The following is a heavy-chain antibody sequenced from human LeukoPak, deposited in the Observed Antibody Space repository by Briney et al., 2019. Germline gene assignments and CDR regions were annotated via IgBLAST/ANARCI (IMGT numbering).Heavy chain of an antibody. D-gene: IGHD3-22*01. V-gene: IGHV4-34*01. CDR1: GGSFSGYY. CDR2: IYYSGST. CDR3: ARLTPFYYYDSSGRDYYYMDV. J-gene: IGHJ6*03. Sequence: SETLSLTCAVYGGSFSGYYWSWIRQPPGKGLEWIGSIYYSGSTYYNPSLKSRVTISVDTSKDQFSLKLSSVTAADTAVYYCARLTPFYYYDSSGRDYYYMDVWGKGTTVTVSS.